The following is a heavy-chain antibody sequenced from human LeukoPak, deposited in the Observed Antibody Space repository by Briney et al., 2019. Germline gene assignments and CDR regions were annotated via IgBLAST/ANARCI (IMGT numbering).Heavy chain of an antibody. CDR3: ARSGLYYYDSSGYPKDY. CDR2: ISAYNGNT. V-gene: IGHV1-18*01. D-gene: IGHD3-22*01. CDR1: GYTFTSFG. Sequence: GASVKVSCKASGYTFTSFGISWVRQAPGQGLEWMGWISAYNGNTNYAQKLQGRVTMTTDTSTSTAYMELRSLRSDDTAVHYCARSGLYYYDSSGYPKDYWGQGTLVTVSS. J-gene: IGHJ4*02.